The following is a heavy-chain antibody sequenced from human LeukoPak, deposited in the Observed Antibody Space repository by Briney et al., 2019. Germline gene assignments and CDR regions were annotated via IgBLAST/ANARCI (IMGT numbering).Heavy chain of an antibody. J-gene: IGHJ4*02. V-gene: IGHV4-59*01. CDR1: GGSISSYY. Sequence: SETLSLTCTVSGGSISSYYWSWIRQPPGKGLEWIGYIYYSGSTNYNPSLKSRVTISVDTSKNQFSLKLSSVTAADTAVYYCARGKRQILAYCGGDCYSAWSYYFDYWGQGTLVTVSS. CDR2: IYYSGST. CDR3: ARGKRQILAYCGGDCYSAWSYYFDY. D-gene: IGHD2-21*02.